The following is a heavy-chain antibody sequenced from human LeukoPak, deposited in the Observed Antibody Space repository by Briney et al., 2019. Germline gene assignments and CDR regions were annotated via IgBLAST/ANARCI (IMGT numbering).Heavy chain of an antibody. V-gene: IGHV3-23*01. CDR2: ISGTGSST. J-gene: IGHJ5*02. CDR1: GFTVSSNY. CDR3: AKASVAIPQYCNS. D-gene: IGHD2-2*02. Sequence: GGSLRLSCAASGFTVSSNYMSWVRQAPGKGLEWVSTISGTGSSTYYADSAKGRFTISRDNSKDTLFLQLNSLTAADTAMYFCAKASVAIPQYCNSWGQGTLVTVSS.